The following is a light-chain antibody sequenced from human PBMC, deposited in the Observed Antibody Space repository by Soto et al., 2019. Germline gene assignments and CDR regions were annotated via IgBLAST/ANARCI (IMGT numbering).Light chain of an antibody. CDR3: QQSYTTPT. CDR2: GAS. CDR1: QSISDT. V-gene: IGKV3-15*01. J-gene: IGKJ1*01. Sequence: EIVLTQSPATLSVSPGGRATLSCRASQSISDTLAWYQQKPGQAPRLLIHGASTRATGFPARFSGSGSGTDFTLTISSLQSEDFATFYCQQSYTTPTFGQGTKVDIK.